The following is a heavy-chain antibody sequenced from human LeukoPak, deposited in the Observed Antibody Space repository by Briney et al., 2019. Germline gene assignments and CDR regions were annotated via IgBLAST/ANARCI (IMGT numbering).Heavy chain of an antibody. D-gene: IGHD1-1*01. CDR3: ARGVRTGTTGELFDY. CDR2: IYTSGST. V-gene: IGHV4-4*07. J-gene: IGHJ4*02. CDR1: GGSISSYY. Sequence: PSETLSLTCTVSGGSISSYYWSWIRQPAGKGLEWIGRIYTSGSTNYNPSLKSRVTISVDTSKNQFSLKLSSVTAADTAVYYCARGVRTGTTGELFDYWGQGTLVTVSS.